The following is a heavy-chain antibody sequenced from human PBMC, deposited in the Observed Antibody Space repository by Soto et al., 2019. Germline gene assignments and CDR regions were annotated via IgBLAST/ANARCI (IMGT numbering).Heavy chain of an antibody. Sequence: QVQLVQSGAEVKKPGASVKVSCKASGYTFTSDGVSWVRQAPGPGLEWRGWISGSNGNSKYAQTFQGRLTLTTHTSTRTAYKELRSLTSDDTAVDYCGRGPVECGRSGCSEDYWGQGTLVTVSS. CDR3: GRGPVECGRSGCSEDY. V-gene: IGHV1-18*01. CDR1: GYTFTSDG. CDR2: ISGSNGNS. D-gene: IGHD6-25*01. J-gene: IGHJ4*02.